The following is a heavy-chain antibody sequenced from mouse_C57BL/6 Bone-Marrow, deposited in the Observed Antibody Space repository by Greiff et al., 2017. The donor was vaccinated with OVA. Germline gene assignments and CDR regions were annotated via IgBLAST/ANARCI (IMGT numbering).Heavy chain of an antibody. Sequence: QVQLQQPGAELVMPGASVKLSCKASGYTFTSYWMHWVKQRPGQGLEWIGMIHPNSGSTNYNEKFKSKATLTVDQSSSTAYMQLSSLTSEDSAVYYCARWSHSFAYWGQGTLVTVSA. CDR2: IHPNSGST. CDR3: ARWSHSFAY. J-gene: IGHJ3*01. V-gene: IGHV1-64*01. CDR1: GYTFTSYW.